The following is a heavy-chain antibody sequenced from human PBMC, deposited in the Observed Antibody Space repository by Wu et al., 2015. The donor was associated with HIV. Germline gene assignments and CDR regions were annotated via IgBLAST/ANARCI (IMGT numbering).Heavy chain of an antibody. V-gene: IGHV1-2*02. Sequence: QVQLVQSGAEVKKPGASVKVSCKASGYTFTGYYMHWVRQAPGQGLEWMGWINPNSGGTNYAQKFQGRVTMTRDTSISTAYMELSRLRSDDTAVYYCARARGEIMITFGGVMPDAFDIWGQGTMVTVSS. CDR2: INPNSGGT. CDR1: GYTFTGYY. J-gene: IGHJ3*02. D-gene: IGHD3-16*01. CDR3: ARARGEIMITFGGVMPDAFDI.